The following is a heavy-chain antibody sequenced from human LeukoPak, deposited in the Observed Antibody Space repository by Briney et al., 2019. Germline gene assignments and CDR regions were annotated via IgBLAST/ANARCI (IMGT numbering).Heavy chain of an antibody. J-gene: IGHJ4*02. CDR1: GFSFDDYA. Sequence: GGSLRLSCAASGFSFDDYALHWVRQAPGKGLEWVSGISWNSISIGYAVSVRGRFTISRDDAQNSLYLQMNSLRADDTAFYYCAKDGYSGSLDYWGQGTLVNVSS. V-gene: IGHV3-9*01. CDR2: ISWNSISI. CDR3: AKDGYSGSLDY. D-gene: IGHD4-11*01.